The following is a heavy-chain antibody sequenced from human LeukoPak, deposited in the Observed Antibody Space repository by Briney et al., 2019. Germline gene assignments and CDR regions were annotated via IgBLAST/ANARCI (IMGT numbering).Heavy chain of an antibody. CDR2: IYDGGSK. CDR1: GFTVSDFT. Sequence: GGSLRLSCSVSGFTVSDFTMHWVRQAPGKGLEWVAVIYDGGSKHHADSVKGRFTISRDNSNDALYLQMNSLRAEDTAVYYCARGSGSSFDYWGQGTLVTVSS. CDR3: ARGSGSSFDY. D-gene: IGHD3-10*01. V-gene: IGHV3-30-3*01. J-gene: IGHJ4*02.